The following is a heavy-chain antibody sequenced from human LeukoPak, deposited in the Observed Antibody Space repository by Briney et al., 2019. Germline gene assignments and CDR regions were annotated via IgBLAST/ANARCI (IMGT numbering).Heavy chain of an antibody. CDR3: ARGSAAARNAFDI. V-gene: IGHV3-74*01. CDR1: GFTFSTYW. Sequence: GGSLRLSCAASGFTFSTYWMHWVRQAPGKGLVWVSRINSDGSSTGYADSVKGRFTISRDNAKNTLYLQMSSLRAEDTAVYYCARGSAAARNAFDIWGQGTMVTVSS. J-gene: IGHJ3*02. CDR2: INSDGSST. D-gene: IGHD6-13*01.